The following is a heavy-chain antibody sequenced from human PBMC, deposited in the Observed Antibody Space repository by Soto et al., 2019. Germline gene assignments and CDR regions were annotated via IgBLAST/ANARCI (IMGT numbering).Heavy chain of an antibody. J-gene: IGHJ4*02. Sequence: QVQLGQSGSEVKKPGSSVKVSCKASGGTFSIYTISWVRQSPGQGLEWMGRVIPIFDVTSYAQRFQGRVIITADKSTTTAYMELSSLRSEDTAVDYCARDRDNSNWPNFDYWGQGTLVTVSS. CDR3: ARDRDNSNWPNFDY. V-gene: IGHV1-69*02. CDR1: GGTFSIYT. D-gene: IGHD6-13*01. CDR2: VIPIFDVT.